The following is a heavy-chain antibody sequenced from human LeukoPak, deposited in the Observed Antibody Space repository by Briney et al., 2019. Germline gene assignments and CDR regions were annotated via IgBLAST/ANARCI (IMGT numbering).Heavy chain of an antibody. CDR3: ARDHPSYYDFWSGGLTGGYYYYYMDV. Sequence: GGSLRLSCAASGFTFSSYSMNWVRQALGKGLKWVSSISSSSSYIYYADSVKGRFTISRDNAKNSLYLQMNSLRAEDTAVYYCARDHPSYYDFWSGGLTGGYYYYYMDVWGKGTTVTVSS. CDR1: GFTFSSYS. V-gene: IGHV3-21*01. J-gene: IGHJ6*03. D-gene: IGHD3-3*01. CDR2: ISSSSSYI.